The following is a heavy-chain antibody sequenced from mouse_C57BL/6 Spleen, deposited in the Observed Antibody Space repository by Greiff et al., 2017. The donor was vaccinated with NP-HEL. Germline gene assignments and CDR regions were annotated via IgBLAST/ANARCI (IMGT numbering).Heavy chain of an antibody. CDR1: GYTFTDYY. J-gene: IGHJ3*01. V-gene: IGHV1-26*01. D-gene: IGHD2-4*01. CDR2: INPNNGGT. Sequence: EVQLQQSGPELVKPGASVKISCKASGYTFTDYYMNWVKQSHGKSLEWIGDINPNNGGTSYNQKFKGKATLTVVKSSSTAYMELRSLTSEDSAVYYCAPSYDYDGWFAYWGQGTLVTVSA. CDR3: APSYDYDGWFAY.